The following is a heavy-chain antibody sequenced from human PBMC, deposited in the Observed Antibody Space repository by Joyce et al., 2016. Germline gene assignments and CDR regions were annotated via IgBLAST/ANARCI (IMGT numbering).Heavy chain of an antibody. V-gene: IGHV3-30*18. CDR1: GFTFSNYG. CDR2: ISSDGSNK. CDR3: ANSRRWLNTRWVYFEY. J-gene: IGHJ4*02. D-gene: IGHD5-24*01. Sequence: QVQLVESGGGVVQPGRSLRLSCAAYGFTFSNYGMHWFRQAPGKVVEWVAGISSDGSNKYDANSVKGRFTISRDNSKNTLYLQMNSLRPEDTAVYFCANSRRWLNTRWVYFEYWGQGTLVTVSS.